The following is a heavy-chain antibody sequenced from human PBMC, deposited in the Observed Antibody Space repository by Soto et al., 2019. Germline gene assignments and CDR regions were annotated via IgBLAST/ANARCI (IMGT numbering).Heavy chain of an antibody. CDR3: AIELQSSTEGH. D-gene: IGHD6-6*01. J-gene: IGHJ4*02. CDR2: ISIVPNSM. CDR1: GLIFSGHS. Sequence: VGSLRLSCVASGLIFSGHSFSWVRQAPGKGLEWVSSISIVPNSMYYADSVKGRFTISRDNAKNTMYLEMDSLRVEDTAVYFCAIELQSSTEGHWGKGTLVTVSS. V-gene: IGHV3-21*06.